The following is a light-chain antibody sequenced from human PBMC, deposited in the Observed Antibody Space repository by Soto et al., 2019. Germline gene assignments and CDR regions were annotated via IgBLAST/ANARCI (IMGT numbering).Light chain of an antibody. J-gene: IGKJ1*01. Sequence: EIVLTQSPGTLSLSPGERATLSCRASQSIRNFLAWYQQKPGQAPRIIIYDESNRATGIPHRFSGSGSGTDLNLAISGLEPEDFAVYYCQKRYNWPWTCGQGTKVDIK. CDR1: QSIRNF. CDR2: DES. CDR3: QKRYNWPWT. V-gene: IGKV3-11*01.